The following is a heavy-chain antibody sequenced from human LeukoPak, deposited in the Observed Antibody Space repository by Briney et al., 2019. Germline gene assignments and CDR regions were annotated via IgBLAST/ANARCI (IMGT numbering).Heavy chain of an antibody. CDR2: ISGSGGST. CDR3: AKVSWSGNYIGYLDY. J-gene: IGHJ4*02. Sequence: GGSLRLSCAASGFTFSSYGMSWVRQAPGKGLEWVSAISGSGGSTYYADSVKGRFTISRDNSKNTLYLQMNSLRAEDTAVYYCAKVSWSGNYIGYLDYWGQGTLVTVSS. CDR1: GFTFSSYG. V-gene: IGHV3-23*01. D-gene: IGHD3-3*01.